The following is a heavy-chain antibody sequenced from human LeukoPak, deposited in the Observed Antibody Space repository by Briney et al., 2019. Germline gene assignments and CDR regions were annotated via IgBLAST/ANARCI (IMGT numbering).Heavy chain of an antibody. D-gene: IGHD5-18*01. CDR1: GFTLSAYW. CDR3: TMDTLGPRDY. V-gene: IGHV3-74*01. J-gene: IGHJ4*02. CDR2: IAPDVSRT. Sequence: PGGSRRLSCAPFGFTLSAYWMHWVRQAPGRGLVWVSRIAPDVSRTDYADSVKGRFTISSDNAKNTLYLQLNSLRPEDTALYYCTMDTLGPRDYWGQGALVTVSS.